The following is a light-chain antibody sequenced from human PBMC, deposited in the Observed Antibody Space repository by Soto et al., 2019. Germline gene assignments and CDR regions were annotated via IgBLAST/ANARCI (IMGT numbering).Light chain of an antibody. CDR1: SSDVGGYNY. CDR2: EVS. CDR3: SSYAGSNNFI. J-gene: IGLJ2*01. Sequence: QSVLTQPASVSGSPGQSITISCTGTSSDVGGYNYVSWYQQHPGKAPKLMIYEVSKRPSGVPDRFSGSKSGNTASLVVSGLQADDEADYYCSSYAGSNNFIFGGGTKVTVL. V-gene: IGLV2-8*01.